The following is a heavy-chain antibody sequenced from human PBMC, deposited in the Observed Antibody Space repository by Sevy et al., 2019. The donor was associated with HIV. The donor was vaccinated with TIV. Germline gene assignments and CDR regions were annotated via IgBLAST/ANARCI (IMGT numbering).Heavy chain of an antibody. CDR3: ARGGLGELLSPPNDY. D-gene: IGHD3-10*01. V-gene: IGHV3-30*03. CDR1: GYTFSSFG. J-gene: IGHJ4*02. Sequence: GGSLRLSCAASGYTFSSFGMHWVRQAPGKGLEWVAVISYDGSKKSYADSVKGRFTISRDNSKNMLYLQMNSLRAEDTAVYHCARGGLGELLSPPNDYWGQGTLVTVSS. CDR2: ISYDGSKK.